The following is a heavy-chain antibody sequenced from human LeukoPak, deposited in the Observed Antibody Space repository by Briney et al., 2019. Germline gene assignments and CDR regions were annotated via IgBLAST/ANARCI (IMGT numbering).Heavy chain of an antibody. CDR2: IYTSGST. D-gene: IGHD1-26*01. CDR1: GGLISRIEYY. CDR3: ARASIVGATSAYYYYMDV. J-gene: IGHJ6*03. V-gene: IGHV4-61*02. Sequence: SETLSLTCTVSGGLISRIEYYWSWIRQPAGKGLEWIGRIYTSGSTNYIPSLKSRVTISVDTSKNQFSLKLSSVTAADTAVYYCARASIVGATSAYYYYMDVWGKGTTVTVSS.